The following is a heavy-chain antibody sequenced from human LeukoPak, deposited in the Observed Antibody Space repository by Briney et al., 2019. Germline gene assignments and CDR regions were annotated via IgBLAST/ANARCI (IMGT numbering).Heavy chain of an antibody. V-gene: IGHV3-48*01. J-gene: IGHJ5*02. Sequence: GGSLRLSCAASGFTFSGYSMNWVRQALGKGLEWVSYISRSSTTIYYADSVKGRFTISRDNAKNSLYLQMNSLRAEDTAVYYCARNAYSSSRFDPWGQGTLVTVSS. CDR3: ARNAYSSSRFDP. CDR1: GFTFSGYS. CDR2: ISRSSTTI. D-gene: IGHD6-13*01.